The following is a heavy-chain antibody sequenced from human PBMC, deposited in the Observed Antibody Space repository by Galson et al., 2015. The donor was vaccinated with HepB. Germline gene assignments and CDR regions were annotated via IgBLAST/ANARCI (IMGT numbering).Heavy chain of an antibody. J-gene: IGHJ4*02. CDR1: GFTFSSYA. D-gene: IGHD6-19*01. V-gene: IGHV3-23*01. CDR2: ISGSGGST. CDR3: AKDGGHSGWYY. Sequence: SLRLCCAASGFTFSSYAMSWVRQAPGKGLEWVSAISGSGGSTYYADSVKGRFTISRDNSKNTLYLQMNSLRAEDTAVYYCAKDGGHSGWYYWGQGTLVTVSS.